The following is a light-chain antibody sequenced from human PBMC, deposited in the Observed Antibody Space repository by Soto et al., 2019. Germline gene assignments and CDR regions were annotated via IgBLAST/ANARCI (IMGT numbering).Light chain of an antibody. J-gene: IGKJ1*01. CDR2: WAS. V-gene: IGKV4-1*01. Sequence: DIVMTQSPDSLAVSLGERATINCKSSQSVLYSSNNKNYLAWYQQKPGQPPKLLIYWASTRESGVPDRFSGSGSGTDFTLTISSLQAVDVAVYYCQQYYSTPWGFGQGTKVEIK. CDR3: QQYYSTPWG. CDR1: QSVLYSSNNKNY.